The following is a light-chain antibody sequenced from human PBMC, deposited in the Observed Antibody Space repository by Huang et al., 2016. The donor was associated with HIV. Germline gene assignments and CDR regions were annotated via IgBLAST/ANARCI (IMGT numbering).Light chain of an antibody. CDR1: QSISSK. V-gene: IGKV3-15*01. CDR3: QQYNNWPFT. J-gene: IGKJ3*01. CDR2: GAS. Sequence: ERVMTQSPVTLSVSPGERATFSCRASQSISSKLAWYQQKPGQAPRLRIYGASTRATGIPARFSGSVSGTEFTLTISSLQSEDFAVYYCQQYNNWPFTFGPGTRVDIK.